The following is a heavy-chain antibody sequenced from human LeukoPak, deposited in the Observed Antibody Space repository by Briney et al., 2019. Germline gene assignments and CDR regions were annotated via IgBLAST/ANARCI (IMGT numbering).Heavy chain of an antibody. J-gene: IGHJ3*02. CDR2: ISSSSSTI. Sequence: GGSLRLSCAASGFTFSSYSMNWVRQAPGKGLEWVSYISSSSSTIYYADSVKGRFTISRDNAKNSLYLQMNSLRAEDTAVYYCACGIVGAMSAFDIWGQGTMVTVSS. V-gene: IGHV3-48*01. CDR1: GFTFSSYS. D-gene: IGHD1-26*01. CDR3: ACGIVGAMSAFDI.